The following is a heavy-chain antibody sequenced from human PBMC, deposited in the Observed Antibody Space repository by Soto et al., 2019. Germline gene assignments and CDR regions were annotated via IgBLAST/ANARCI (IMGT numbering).Heavy chain of an antibody. Sequence: AETLSVTCAIYGGSFSVYYWSWIRQPPGKGLEWIGEINHSGSTNYNPSLKSRVTISVDTSKNQFSLKLRSVTAADTAVYYCARGARLAAGYSSGWYDYWGQGTMVTVSS. CDR3: ARGARLAAGYSSGWYDY. CDR2: INHSGST. D-gene: IGHD6-19*01. V-gene: IGHV4-34*01. CDR1: GGSFSVYY. J-gene: IGHJ4*02.